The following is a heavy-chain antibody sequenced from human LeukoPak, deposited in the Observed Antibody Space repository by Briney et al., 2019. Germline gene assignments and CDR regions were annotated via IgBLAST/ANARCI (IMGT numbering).Heavy chain of an antibody. J-gene: IGHJ4*02. Sequence: ASVKVSCKASGYTFTSFYMHWVRQAPGQGLEWVGVINPNGGSASSAQNFQGRVTMTRDMSTSTVFMELSDLRYEDTAIYYCAREITIDRGAITGPVDYWGPGTLVTVSS. V-gene: IGHV1-46*01. CDR3: AREITIDRGAITGPVDY. CDR2: INPNGGSA. CDR1: GYTFTSFY. D-gene: IGHD3-10*01.